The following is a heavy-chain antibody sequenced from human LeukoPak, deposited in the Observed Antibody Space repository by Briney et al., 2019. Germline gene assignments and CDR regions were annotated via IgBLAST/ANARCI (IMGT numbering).Heavy chain of an antibody. D-gene: IGHD3-9*01. CDR3: ARDLSFDILTEGMDV. CDR2: ISGSGGST. Sequence: GGSLRLSCAASGFIFSSYAMSWVRQAPGKGLEWVSAISGSGGSTYYADSVKGRFTISRDNSKNTLYLQMNSLRAEDTAVYYCARDLSFDILTEGMDVWGQGTTVTVSS. CDR1: GFIFSSYA. V-gene: IGHV3-23*01. J-gene: IGHJ6*02.